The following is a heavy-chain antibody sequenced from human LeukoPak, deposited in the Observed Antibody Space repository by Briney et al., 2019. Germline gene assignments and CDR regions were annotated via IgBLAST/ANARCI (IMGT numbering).Heavy chain of an antibody. CDR2: ISGSGGST. CDR3: AKAVRDYGSGSYHY. CDR1: GFTFSSYA. J-gene: IGHJ4*02. V-gene: IGHV3-23*01. Sequence: GGSLRLSCAASGFTFSSYAMGWVRQAPGKGLEWVSAISGSGGSTYYADSVKGRFTISRDNSKNTLYLQMNSLRAEDTAVYYCAKAVRDYGSGSYHYWGQGTLVTVSS. D-gene: IGHD3-10*01.